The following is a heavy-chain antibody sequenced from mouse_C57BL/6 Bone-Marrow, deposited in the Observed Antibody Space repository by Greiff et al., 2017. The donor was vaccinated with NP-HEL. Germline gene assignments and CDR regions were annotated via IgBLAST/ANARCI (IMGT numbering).Heavy chain of an antibody. J-gene: IGHJ4*01. CDR3: TTRVSYAMDY. V-gene: IGHV14-4*01. CDR2: IGPESGGT. D-gene: IGHD6-2*01. CDR1: GFNIKDDY. Sequence: VQLQQSGAELVRPGASVKLSCTASGFNIKDDYMHWVKQRPEQGLAWIGCIGPESGGTEYAAKFQGRATISADTSTNTAYLQLSSLTSEDTAVYYCTTRVSYAMDYWGQGTSVTVSS.